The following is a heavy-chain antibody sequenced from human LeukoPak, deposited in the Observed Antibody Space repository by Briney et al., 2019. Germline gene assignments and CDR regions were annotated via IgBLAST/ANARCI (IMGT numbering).Heavy chain of an antibody. CDR3: ARAYYASSGYRYFDY. J-gene: IGHJ4*02. Sequence: PSETLSLTCTVSGGSISRSSYYWSWIRQPPGKGLEWIGSIYYSGSTYYKPSLKSRVTISIDTSKNQFSLKLSSVTAADTAVYYCARAYYASSGYRYFDYWGQGTLVTVSS. CDR1: GGSISRSSYY. V-gene: IGHV4-39*07. D-gene: IGHD3-22*01. CDR2: IYYSGST.